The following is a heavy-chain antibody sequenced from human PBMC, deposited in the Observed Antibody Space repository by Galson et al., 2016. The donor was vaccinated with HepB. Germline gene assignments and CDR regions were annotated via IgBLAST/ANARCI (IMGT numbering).Heavy chain of an antibody. D-gene: IGHD5-18*01. Sequence: ETLSLTCTVSGGSISSFYLSWIRQSPGKGLEWIGYIYYSGSNTGSTNYNPSLKSRVTILAHTSKNQLSLKLSSVTAADTAVYYCARMLRAGAMGSLGTFDIWGQGRMVTVSS. J-gene: IGHJ3*02. V-gene: IGHV4-59*01. CDR2: IYYSGSNTGST. CDR3: ARMLRAGAMGSLGTFDI. CDR1: GGSISSFY.